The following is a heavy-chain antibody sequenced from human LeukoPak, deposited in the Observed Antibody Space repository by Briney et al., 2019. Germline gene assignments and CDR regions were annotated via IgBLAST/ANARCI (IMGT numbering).Heavy chain of an antibody. D-gene: IGHD2-2*01. CDR1: GYSVSSGYY. V-gene: IGHV4-38-2*02. CDR3: ARSKAHLSTSWYGTWFDP. J-gene: IGHJ5*02. Sequence: PSETLSLTCTVSGYSVSSGYYWGWIRQPPGKGLEWIGSMYHSGDTYNNPSLKSRVTISVDTSKNQLSLKLSSVTAADTAVYYCARSKAHLSTSWYGTWFDPWGQGTLVTVSS. CDR2: MYHSGDT.